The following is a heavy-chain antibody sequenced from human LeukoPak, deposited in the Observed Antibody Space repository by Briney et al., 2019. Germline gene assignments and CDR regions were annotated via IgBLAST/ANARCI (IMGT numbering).Heavy chain of an antibody. CDR3: ARVGRGYSPYYYYGMDV. CDR2: IYYSGST. Sequence: SETLSLTCTVSGGSISSGSYYWSWIRQHPGKGLEWSGHIYYSGSTYYNTSLKSRVTISVDTSKNQFPLKLSSVTAADTAVYYCARVGRGYSPYYYYGMDVWGQGTTVTVSS. D-gene: IGHD4-23*01. CDR1: GGSISSGSYY. J-gene: IGHJ6*02. V-gene: IGHV4-31*03.